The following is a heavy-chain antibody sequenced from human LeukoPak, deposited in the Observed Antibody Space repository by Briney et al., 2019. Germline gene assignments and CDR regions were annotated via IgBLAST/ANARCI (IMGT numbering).Heavy chain of an antibody. CDR3: ARGARGSYSY. J-gene: IGHJ4*02. Sequence: SETLSLTCTVSGGSISSYCWTWIRQPPGKGLEWIGYIYYSGSTNHNPSLKSRVTISVDTSKNQFSLKLSSVTAADTAVYYCARGARGSYSYWGQGTLVTVSS. CDR1: GGSISSYC. D-gene: IGHD1-26*01. CDR2: IYYSGST. V-gene: IGHV4-59*08.